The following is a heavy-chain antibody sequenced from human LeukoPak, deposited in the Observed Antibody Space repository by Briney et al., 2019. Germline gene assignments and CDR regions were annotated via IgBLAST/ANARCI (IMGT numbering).Heavy chain of an antibody. CDR3: ANARRRDIVVVPAAAFDY. CDR1: GGSISSSSYY. D-gene: IGHD2-2*01. CDR2: IYYSGST. Sequence: SETLSLTCTVSGGSISSSSYYWGWIRQPPGKGLEWIGSIYYSGSTYYNPSLKSRVTISVDTSKNQFSLKLSSVTAADTAVYYCANARRRDIVVVPAAAFDYWGQGTLVTVSS. J-gene: IGHJ4*02. V-gene: IGHV4-39*01.